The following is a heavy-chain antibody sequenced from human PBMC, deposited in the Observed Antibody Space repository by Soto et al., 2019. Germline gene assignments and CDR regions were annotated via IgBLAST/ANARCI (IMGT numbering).Heavy chain of an antibody. CDR1: GLTFSNYW. CDR3: ARGGSGYTFD. Sequence: GGSLRLSCAASGLTFSNYWMHWVRQAPGRGLVWVSRISGDGSSSNYADSVKGRFTISRDNDKNTLYLQMNSLRAEDTAVYFCARGGSGYTFDWGQGTPVTVSS. CDR2: ISGDGSSS. D-gene: IGHD5-12*01. V-gene: IGHV3-74*01. J-gene: IGHJ4*02.